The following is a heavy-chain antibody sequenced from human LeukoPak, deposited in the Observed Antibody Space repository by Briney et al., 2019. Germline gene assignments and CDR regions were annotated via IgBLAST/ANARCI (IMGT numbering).Heavy chain of an antibody. J-gene: IGHJ4*02. Sequence: SESLSLTCTVSGYSISSGYYWGWIRQPPGKGLEWIGSIYHSGSTYYNPSLKSRVTISVDTSKNQFSLKLSSVTAADTAVYYCARLPSGWFGELLAYWGQGTLVTVSS. CDR2: IYHSGST. D-gene: IGHD3-10*01. CDR3: ARLPSGWFGELLAY. CDR1: GYSISSGYY. V-gene: IGHV4-38-2*02.